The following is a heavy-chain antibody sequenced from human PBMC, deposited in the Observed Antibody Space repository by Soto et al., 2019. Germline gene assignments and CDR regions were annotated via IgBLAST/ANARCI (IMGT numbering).Heavy chain of an antibody. J-gene: IGHJ4*02. CDR1: GFPFSRYS. V-gene: IGHV3-21*06. Sequence: GGSLRLSCYASGFPFSRYSLNWVRQAPGKGLEWVSSISSGGNDISYAESVEGRFFTSRDNVNNVLYLDINNLRPEDTAVYYCARMAYWGQGTLVTVSS. CDR3: ARMAY. CDR2: ISSGGNDI.